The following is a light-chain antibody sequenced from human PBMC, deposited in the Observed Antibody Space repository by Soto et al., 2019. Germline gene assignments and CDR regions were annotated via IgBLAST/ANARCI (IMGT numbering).Light chain of an antibody. CDR2: SYY. CDR3: ASWDDSLSGRV. CDR1: SSNIGSNY. Sequence: QTVVTQPPSASGTPGQRVTISCSGSSSNIGSNYVYWYQQLPGKAPKLLIYSYYQRPSGVPDRFSGSKSGTSASLAISGLRSDDEADYYCASWDDSLSGRVFGGGTKLTVL. V-gene: IGLV1-47*02. J-gene: IGLJ3*02.